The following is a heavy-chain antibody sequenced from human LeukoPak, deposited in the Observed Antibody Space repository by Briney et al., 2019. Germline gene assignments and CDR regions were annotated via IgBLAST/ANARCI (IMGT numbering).Heavy chain of an antibody. V-gene: IGHV3-48*01. CDR2: ICSNYNHI. Sequence: GGSLTLSCAASGFTFSSYSKHWVRQAPGKGLEWVSYICSNYNHIYYADSVKGRFTISRDNAKNSLYLQMNSLRAEDTAVYFCARDRAAGAYPWYFDYWGQGTLVTVPA. CDR3: ARDRAAGAYPWYFDY. D-gene: IGHD3-16*01. CDR1: GFTFSSYS. J-gene: IGHJ4*02.